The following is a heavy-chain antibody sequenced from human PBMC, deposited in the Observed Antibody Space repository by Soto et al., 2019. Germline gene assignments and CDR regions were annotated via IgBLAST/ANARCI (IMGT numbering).Heavy chain of an antibody. CDR1: GYTFTSYG. Sequence: QVQLVQSGAAVTKPGASVKVSCKASGYTFTSYGISWVRQAPGQGLEWLGWTSAYNGNSNYAQKLTGRVTMTTDPATSTAHMELRSLRSDDTAVYYCATCGYQLLDHYYYNGIDVWGQGTTVTVSS. CDR3: ATCGYQLLDHYYYNGIDV. D-gene: IGHD2-2*01. V-gene: IGHV1-18*04. J-gene: IGHJ6*02. CDR2: TSAYNGNS.